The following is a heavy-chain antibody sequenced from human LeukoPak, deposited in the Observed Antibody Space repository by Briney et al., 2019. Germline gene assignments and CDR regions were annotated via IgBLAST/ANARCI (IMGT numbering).Heavy chain of an antibody. CDR1: GFTVSSNY. D-gene: IGHD3-10*01. J-gene: IGHJ6*02. V-gene: IGHV3-66*01. CDR3: ARVGRYGSGSYRGYYYGMDV. CDR2: IYSGGST. Sequence: GGSLRLSCAASGFTVSSNYMSWVRQAPGKGLEWVSVIYSGGSTYYADSVKGRFTISRDNSKNTLYLQMNSLRAEDTAVYYCARVGRYGSGSYRGYYYGMDVWGQGTTVTVSS.